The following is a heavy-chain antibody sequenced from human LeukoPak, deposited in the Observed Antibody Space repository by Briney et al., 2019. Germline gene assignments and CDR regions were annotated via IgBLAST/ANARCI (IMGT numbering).Heavy chain of an antibody. CDR2: ISSSSSTI. D-gene: IGHD3-3*01. V-gene: IGHV3-48*01. CDR1: GFTFSSYS. CDR3: ATYYDFWSGYSRSYYFDY. J-gene: IGHJ4*02. Sequence: GGSLRLSCAASGFTFSSYSMNWVRQAPGKGLEWVSYISSSSSTIYYADSVKGRFTISRDNAKNSLYLQMNSLRAEDTAVYYCATYYDFWSGYSRSYYFDYWGQGTLVTVSS.